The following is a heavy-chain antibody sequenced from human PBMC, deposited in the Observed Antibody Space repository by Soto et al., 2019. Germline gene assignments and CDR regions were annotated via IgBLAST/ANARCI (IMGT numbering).Heavy chain of an antibody. CDR3: TRHRHGAARGLDYYYGMDV. CDR2: IRSKANSYAT. Sequence: GGSLRLSCAASGFTFSGSAMHWVRQASGKGLEWVGRIRSKANSYATAYAASVKGRFTISRDDSKNTAYLQMNSLKTEDTAVYYCTRHRHGAARGLDYYYGMDVWGQGTTVTVSS. CDR1: GFTFSGSA. J-gene: IGHJ6*02. D-gene: IGHD6-6*01. V-gene: IGHV3-73*01.